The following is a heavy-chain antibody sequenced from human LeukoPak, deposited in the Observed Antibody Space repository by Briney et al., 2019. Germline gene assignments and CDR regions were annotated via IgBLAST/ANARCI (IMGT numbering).Heavy chain of an antibody. J-gene: IGHJ4*02. Sequence: PAVSLRFSCAGSGFTCSSYGMLWVRPAPGKGLVGGSVIYSGGSTYYADSVKGRFTISRDNSKNTLYLQMNSLRAEDTAVYYCARDLAFRSSPSADYWGQGTLVTVSS. CDR1: GFTCSSYG. D-gene: IGHD6-6*01. V-gene: IGHV3-NL1*01. CDR2: IYSGGST. CDR3: ARDLAFRSSPSADY.